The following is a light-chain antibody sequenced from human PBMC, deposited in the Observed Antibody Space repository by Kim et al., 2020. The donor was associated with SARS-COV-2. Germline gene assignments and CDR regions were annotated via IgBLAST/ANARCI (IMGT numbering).Light chain of an antibody. CDR1: RSISSW. Sequence: GDRVTITCRASRSISSWLAWYQQKPGKAPKLLVYDASTLEVGVPSRFSGSGSGTEFTLTISSLQPDDFATYYCQQYSSYSTFGQGTKVDIK. CDR3: QQYSSYST. CDR2: DAS. V-gene: IGKV1-5*01. J-gene: IGKJ1*01.